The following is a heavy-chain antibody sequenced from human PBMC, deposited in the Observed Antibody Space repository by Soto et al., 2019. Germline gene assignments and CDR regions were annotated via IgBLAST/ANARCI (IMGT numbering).Heavy chain of an antibody. CDR2: IYSGGST. V-gene: IGHV3-66*01. CDR3: AIGYCSSTSCFSSDAFDI. Sequence: GGSLRLSCAAPGFTVSSNYMSWVRQAPGKGLEWVSVIYSGGSTYYADSVKGRFTISRDNSKNTLYLQMNSLRAEDTAVYYCAIGYCSSTSCFSSDAFDIWGQGTMVTVSS. CDR1: GFTVSSNY. D-gene: IGHD2-2*01. J-gene: IGHJ3*02.